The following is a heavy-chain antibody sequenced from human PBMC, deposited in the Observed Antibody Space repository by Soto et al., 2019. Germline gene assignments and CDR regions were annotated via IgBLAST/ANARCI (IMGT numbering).Heavy chain of an antibody. CDR1: GGSIISSSYY. V-gene: IGHV4-39*01. CDR2: IYYSGST. J-gene: IGHJ5*02. D-gene: IGHD6-6*01. CDR3: ARAPKAWEKMEYSSSSRVWFDP. Sequence: SETLSLTCTVSGGSIISSSYYWGWIRQPPGKGLEWIGSIYYSGSTYYNPSLKSRVTISVDTSKNQFSLKLSSVTAADTAVYYCARAPKAWEKMEYSSSSRVWFDPWGQGTLVTVSS.